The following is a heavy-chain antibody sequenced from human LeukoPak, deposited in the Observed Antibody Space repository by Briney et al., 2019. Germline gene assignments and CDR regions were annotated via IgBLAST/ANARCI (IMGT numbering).Heavy chain of an antibody. CDR2: ISSSSSTI. V-gene: IGHV3-48*03. Sequence: GGSLRLSCAASGFTFSSYEMNWVRQAPGKGLEWVSYISSSSSTIYYADSVKGRFTISRDNAKNSLYLQMNSLRAEDTAVYYCARLLTTVTTWYYYYMDVWGKGTTVTISS. CDR1: GFTFSSYE. D-gene: IGHD4-17*01. J-gene: IGHJ6*03. CDR3: ARLLTTVTTWYYYYMDV.